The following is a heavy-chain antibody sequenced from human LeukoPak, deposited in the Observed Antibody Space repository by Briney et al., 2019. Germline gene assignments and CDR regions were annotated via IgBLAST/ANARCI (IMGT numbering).Heavy chain of an antibody. CDR3: ARLRQIESNGEWFDP. Sequence: MSSQTLSLTCTVSGGSISSYYWSWIRQPPGKGLEWIGYIYYSGSTNYNPSLKSRVTISVDTSKNQFSLKLSSVTAADTAVYYCARLRQIESNGEWFDPWGQGTLVTVSS. D-gene: IGHD4-11*01. CDR2: IYYSGST. V-gene: IGHV4-59*08. CDR1: GGSISSYY. J-gene: IGHJ5*02.